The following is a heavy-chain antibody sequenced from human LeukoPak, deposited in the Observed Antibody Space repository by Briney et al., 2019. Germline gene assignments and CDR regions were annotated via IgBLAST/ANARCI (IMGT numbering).Heavy chain of an antibody. CDR2: IYYSGST. V-gene: IGHV4-39*01. J-gene: IGHJ5*02. D-gene: IGHD2-2*01. Sequence: SETLSLTCTVSGGPISSSSYYWGWIRQPPGKGLEWIGSIYYSGSTYYNPSLKSRVTISVDTSKNQFSLKLSSVTAADTAVYYCARQVVPLHPWFDPWGQGTLVTVSS. CDR1: GGPISSSSYY. CDR3: ARQVVPLHPWFDP.